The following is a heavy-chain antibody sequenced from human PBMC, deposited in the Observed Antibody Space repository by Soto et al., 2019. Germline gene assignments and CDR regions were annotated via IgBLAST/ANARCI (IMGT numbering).Heavy chain of an antibody. CDR3: ARGPTVTTDY. CDR2: IYSSGST. J-gene: IGHJ4*02. Sequence: QVQLQESGPGLVKPSQTLSLTSTVSGGSIRSDFHYWSWFRQPPGKGLEWIGYIYSSGSTYYNPSFKSQVSLSVDTSKNQFSLKLSSVTAADTAVYYCARGPTVTTDYWCQGALVTVSS. CDR1: GGSIRSDFHY. D-gene: IGHD4-17*01. V-gene: IGHV4-30-4*01.